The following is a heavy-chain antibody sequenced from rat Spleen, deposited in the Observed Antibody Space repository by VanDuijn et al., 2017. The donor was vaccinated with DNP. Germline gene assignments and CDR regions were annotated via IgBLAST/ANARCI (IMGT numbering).Heavy chain of an antibody. V-gene: IGHV5-46*01. CDR2: ISTSGGST. Sequence: EVQLVESGGGLVQPGRSMKLSCAASGFTFSSFPMAWVRQAPAKGLEWVATISTSGGSTYYRDSVKGRFTISRDNAKSTLYLQMDSLRSEDTATYYCTRGGTYYFDYWGQGVMVTVSS. CDR1: GFTFSSFP. CDR3: TRGGTYYFDY. J-gene: IGHJ2*01.